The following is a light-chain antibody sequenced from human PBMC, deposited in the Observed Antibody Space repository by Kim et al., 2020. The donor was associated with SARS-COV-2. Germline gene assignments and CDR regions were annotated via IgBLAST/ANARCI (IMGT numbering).Light chain of an antibody. Sequence: QRVTISCTGSSSNIGAGYVVHWYQQLPGTAPKLLIYGNSSRPSGVPDRFSGSKSGTSASLAITGLQAEDEADYYCQSYDSSLSGSVFGGGTQLTVL. V-gene: IGLV1-40*01. J-gene: IGLJ3*02. CDR1: SSNIGAGYV. CDR3: QSYDSSLSGSV. CDR2: GNS.